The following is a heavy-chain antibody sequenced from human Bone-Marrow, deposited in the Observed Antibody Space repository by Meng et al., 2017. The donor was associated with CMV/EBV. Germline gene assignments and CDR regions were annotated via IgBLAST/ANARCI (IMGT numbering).Heavy chain of an antibody. J-gene: IGHJ6*02. CDR1: GGTFNSYA. Sequence: SVKVSCKASGGTFNSYAISWVRQAPGQGLEWMGGIIPFFGTANYAEKFQGRVTITTDESTSTAYMELSSLRSEDTAVYYCTRRLELENYYYLVIDVWGQGTTVTVSS. CDR3: TRRLELENYYYLVIDV. CDR2: IIPFFGTA. V-gene: IGHV1-69*05. D-gene: IGHD1-1*01.